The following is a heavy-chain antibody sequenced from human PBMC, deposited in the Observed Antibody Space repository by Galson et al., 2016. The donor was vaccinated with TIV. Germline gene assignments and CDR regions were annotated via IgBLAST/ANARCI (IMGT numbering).Heavy chain of an antibody. CDR1: GYTFATYW. CDR2: MYPRDSDT. J-gene: IGHJ6*02. V-gene: IGHV5-51*01. Sequence: QSGAEVKKPGESLKISCKGSGYTFATYWIGWVRQRPGKGLEYMGIMYPRDSDTRYSPSFEGQVTISADMSSNTAYLQWSGLKAADTAIYYCARRDIGGYGLAVWGQGTSVTVS. CDR3: ARRDIGGYGLAV. D-gene: IGHD5-12*01.